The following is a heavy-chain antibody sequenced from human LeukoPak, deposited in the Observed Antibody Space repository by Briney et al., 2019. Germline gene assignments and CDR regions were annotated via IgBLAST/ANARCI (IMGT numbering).Heavy chain of an antibody. CDR2: ISGSGGST. CDR3: AKYGGYDLYYQSPLDY. CDR1: GFTFSSYA. V-gene: IGHV3-23*01. D-gene: IGHD5-12*01. Sequence: PGGSLRLSCAASGFTFSSYAMSWVRQAPGKGLEWVSAISGSGGSTYYADSVKGRFTISRDNSKNTLYLQMNSLRAEDTAVYYCAKYGGYDLYYQSPLDYWGQGTLVTVSS. J-gene: IGHJ4*02.